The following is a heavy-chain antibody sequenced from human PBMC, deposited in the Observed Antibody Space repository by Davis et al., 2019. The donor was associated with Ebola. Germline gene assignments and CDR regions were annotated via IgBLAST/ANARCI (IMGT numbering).Heavy chain of an antibody. V-gene: IGHV1-69*13. CDR3: AREIRFLEWLTPNSNWFDP. CDR1: GYTFTSYD. CDR2: IIPIFGTA. Sequence: SVKVSCKASGYTFTSYDINWVRQAPGQGLEWMGGIIPIFGTANYAQKFQGRVTITADESTSTAYMELRSLRSDDTAVYYCAREIRFLEWLTPNSNWFDPWGQGTLVTVSS. J-gene: IGHJ5*02. D-gene: IGHD3-3*01.